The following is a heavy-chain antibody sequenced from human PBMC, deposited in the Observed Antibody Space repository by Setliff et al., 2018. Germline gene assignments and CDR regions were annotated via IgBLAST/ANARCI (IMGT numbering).Heavy chain of an antibody. CDR1: GGSISGYY. D-gene: IGHD3-16*02. Sequence: SETLSLTCTVSGGSISGYYWGWIRQPPGKGLEWIGNIYTSGNTNYNPSLKSRVSISVDTSKNQFSLKLRSVTAADMGVFYCARERYYDHLWGSFRYNWFDPWGQGTLVTVSS. J-gene: IGHJ5*02. CDR2: IYTSGNT. V-gene: IGHV4-4*08. CDR3: ARERYYDHLWGSFRYNWFDP.